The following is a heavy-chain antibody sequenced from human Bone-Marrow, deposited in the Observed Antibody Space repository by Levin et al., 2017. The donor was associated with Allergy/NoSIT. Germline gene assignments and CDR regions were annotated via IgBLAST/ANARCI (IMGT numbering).Heavy chain of an antibody. CDR2: IKGDGSEK. J-gene: IGHJ4*02. Sequence: SGGSLRLSCAASGFTFSDYWMPWVRRAPGKGLEWVANIKGDGSEKFYVDSVKGRFTISRDNAKKSLYLQMNSLRAEDTAVYYCARSNNGNFDYWGQGTLVTVSS. V-gene: IGHV3-7*01. CDR3: ARSNNGNFDY. D-gene: IGHD1-26*01. CDR1: GFTFSDYW.